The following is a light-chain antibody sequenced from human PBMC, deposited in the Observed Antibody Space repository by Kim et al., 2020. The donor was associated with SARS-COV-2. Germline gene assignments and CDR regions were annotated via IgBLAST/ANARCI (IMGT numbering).Light chain of an antibody. Sequence: SPGEAVTLSCRASQTISSNLAWYQQKPGQSPRLLIYGASTRATGIPDRFSGSGSGTDFTLTISSLRSEDVAVYFCQQYNNWPPDYTFGQGTKLEIK. V-gene: IGKV3-15*01. CDR2: GAS. J-gene: IGKJ2*01. CDR3: QQYNNWPPDYT. CDR1: QTISSN.